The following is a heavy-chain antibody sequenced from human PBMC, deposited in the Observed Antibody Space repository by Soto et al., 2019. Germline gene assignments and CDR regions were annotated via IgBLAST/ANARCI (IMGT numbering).Heavy chain of an antibody. V-gene: IGHV3-30*18. CDR2: MSYDGSNK. J-gene: IGHJ4*02. Sequence: QVQLVESGGGVVQPGRSLRLSCAASGFTFSHYVMHWVRQAPGKGLEWVALMSYDGSNKYYADSVKGRFTISRDNSKNTLYLQMNSLRAEDTAVYYCAKDGSHNFDYWGQGTLVTVSS. CDR1: GFTFSHYV. D-gene: IGHD1-26*01. CDR3: AKDGSHNFDY.